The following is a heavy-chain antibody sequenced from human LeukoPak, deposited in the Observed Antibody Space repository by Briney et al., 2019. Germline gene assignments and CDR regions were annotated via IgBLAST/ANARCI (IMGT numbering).Heavy chain of an antibody. CDR2: INSDGSST. Sequence: GGSLRLSCAASGFTFSSYWMHWVRQAPGKGLVWVSRINSDGSSTSYADSVKGRFTISRDNAKNTLYLQMNSLRAEDTAVYYCARSYYYGSGRLPNAFDIWGQGTMVTVSS. V-gene: IGHV3-74*01. D-gene: IGHD3-10*01. J-gene: IGHJ3*02. CDR3: ARSYYYGSGRLPNAFDI. CDR1: GFTFSSYW.